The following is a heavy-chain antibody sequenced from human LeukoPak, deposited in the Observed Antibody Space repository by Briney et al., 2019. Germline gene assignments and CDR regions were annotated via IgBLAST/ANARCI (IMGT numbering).Heavy chain of an antibody. CDR1: GGSISSYY. V-gene: IGHV4-4*09. CDR3: ARQGGYSSSPLDY. J-gene: IGHJ4*02. CDR2: IDTSGST. Sequence: SETLSLTCTVSGGSISSYYWSWIRQPPGKGLEWIGYIDTSGSTNYKPYLKSRVTISVDTSKNQFSMKLSSVTSADTAVYYCARQGGYSSSPLDYWGQGTLVTVSS. D-gene: IGHD6-6*01.